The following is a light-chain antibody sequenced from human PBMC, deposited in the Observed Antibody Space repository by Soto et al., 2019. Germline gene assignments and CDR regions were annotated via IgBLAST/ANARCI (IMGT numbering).Light chain of an antibody. CDR1: QSVSSSY. CDR2: GAS. Sequence: EIVVTQSPGTLSLSPGERATLSCRASQSVSSSYLNWSQQKPGQAPRLLIYGASSRTTGIPDRFSGSGCGTDFTLTISRLEPEDFAVYYCQQYGSSRRTFGQGTKVEIK. CDR3: QQYGSSRRT. J-gene: IGKJ1*01. V-gene: IGKV3-20*01.